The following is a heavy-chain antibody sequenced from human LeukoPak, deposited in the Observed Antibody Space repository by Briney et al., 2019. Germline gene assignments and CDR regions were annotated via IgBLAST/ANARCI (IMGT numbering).Heavy chain of an antibody. V-gene: IGHV4-30-4*08. Sequence: SETLSLTCTVSGGSIRSGDYYWSWIRQPPGKGLEWIGYIYYSGSTYYNPSLKSRVTISVDTSKNQFSLKLSSVTAADTAVYYCARETRYNWNRLGAFDIWGQGTMVTVSS. CDR2: IYYSGST. CDR3: ARETRYNWNRLGAFDI. CDR1: GGSIRSGDYY. D-gene: IGHD1-1*01. J-gene: IGHJ3*02.